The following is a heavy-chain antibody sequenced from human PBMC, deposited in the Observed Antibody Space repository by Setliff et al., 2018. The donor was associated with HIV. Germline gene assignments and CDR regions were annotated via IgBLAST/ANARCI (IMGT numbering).Heavy chain of an antibody. J-gene: IGHJ4*02. CDR1: GFTFNGYA. CDR2: ISGSGGTT. V-gene: IGHV3-23*01. Sequence: GGSLRLSCVGSGFTFNGYAMNWVRQVPGKGLEWVSGISGSGGTTYYTDSVKGRFTISRDNSKNTLYLQMNSLRAEDTAVYYCAKSRTDSSGYYYSSHWGQGTLVTVS. CDR3: AKSRTDSSGYYYSSH. D-gene: IGHD3-22*01.